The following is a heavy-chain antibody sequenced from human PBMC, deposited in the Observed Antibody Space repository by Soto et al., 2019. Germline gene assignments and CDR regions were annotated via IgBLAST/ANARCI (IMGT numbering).Heavy chain of an antibody. D-gene: IGHD2-15*01. Sequence: EVQLLESGGGLVQPGGSLRLSCAASGFTFSSYAMSWVRQAPGKGXXWXSAISGSGGSTYYADSVKGRFTISRDNSKNTLYLQXXXLRAEDTAVYYCAKAPIVVVVAADYFDYWGQGTLVTVSS. CDR2: ISGSGGST. J-gene: IGHJ4*02. V-gene: IGHV3-23*01. CDR1: GFTFSSYA. CDR3: AKAPIVVVVAADYFDY.